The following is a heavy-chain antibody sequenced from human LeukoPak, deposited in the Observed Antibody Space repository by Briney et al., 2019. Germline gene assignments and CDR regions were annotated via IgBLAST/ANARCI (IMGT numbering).Heavy chain of an antibody. CDR1: GYTFSSYY. CDR2: INPYSGGT. V-gene: IGHV1-2*06. D-gene: IGHD3-22*01. J-gene: IGHJ4*02. CDR3: ARDYDTSGALAY. Sequence: ASVKVSCKASGYTFSSYYMHWVRQAPGQGLEWLGRINPYSGGTNYAQRFQGRVTMTRDTSISTAYMELSRLISDDTATYYCARDYDTSGALAYWGQGTLVTVSS.